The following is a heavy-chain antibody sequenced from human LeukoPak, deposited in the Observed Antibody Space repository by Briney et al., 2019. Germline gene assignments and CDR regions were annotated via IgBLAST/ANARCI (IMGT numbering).Heavy chain of an antibody. CDR1: GYTFTSYD. V-gene: IGHV1-8*01. CDR2: MNPKRGNT. D-gene: IGHD1-26*01. J-gene: IGHJ4*02. Sequence: ASVTVSCKASGYTFTSYDINWVRQAAGQGGEGMGWMNPKRGNTDYAQKFQGRVTITRNTSISTAYMELSSLRSEDTAVYYCARGRTEGYYSAGGYWGQGTLVTVSS. CDR3: ARGRTEGYYSAGGY.